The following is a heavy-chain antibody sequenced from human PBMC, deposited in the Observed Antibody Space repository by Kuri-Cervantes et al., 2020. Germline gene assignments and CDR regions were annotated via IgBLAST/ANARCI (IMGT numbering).Heavy chain of an antibody. V-gene: IGHV4-4*07. D-gene: IGHD3-22*01. Sequence: GSLRLSCTVSGGSISSYYWSWIRQPAGKGLEWIGRIYTSGSTNYNPSLKSRVTMSVDTSKNQFSLKLSSVTAADTAVYYCARGYDSSGYYYKSPWSSYYGMDVWGQGTTVTVSS. CDR3: ARGYDSSGYYYKSPWSSYYGMDV. CDR2: IYTSGST. J-gene: IGHJ6*02. CDR1: GGSISSYY.